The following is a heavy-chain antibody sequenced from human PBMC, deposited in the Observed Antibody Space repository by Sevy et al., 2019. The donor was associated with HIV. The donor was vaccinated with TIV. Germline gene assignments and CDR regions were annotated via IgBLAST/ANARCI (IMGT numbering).Heavy chain of an antibody. CDR2: XXYXGTT. D-gene: IGHD7-27*01. V-gene: IGHV4-39*01. CDR1: XXXXXXXXYX. CDR3: EAXWGXTXXXY. J-gene: IGHJ4*02. Sequence: SETLSLTCTXXXXXXXXXXYXWXXXXQPPXXGLXWIXXXXYXGTTYYDPSLKSRVSISVDTSKNQFSLXLTSVTAADTAXXXCEAXWGXTXXXYWGQGSLFTVSS.